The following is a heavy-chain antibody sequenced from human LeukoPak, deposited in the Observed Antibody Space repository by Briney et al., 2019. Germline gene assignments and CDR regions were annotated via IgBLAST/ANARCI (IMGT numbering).Heavy chain of an antibody. CDR3: AGDGGNEAFDY. CDR2: IYYSGSP. CDR1: GGSISSSY. Sequence: PSETLSLTCTVSGGSISSSYWNWIRQPPGKGLEWIGYIYYSGSPNYNPSLKSRVTISVDTSKNQFSLKLTSVTAADTAVYYCAGDGGNEAFDYWGQGNLVTVSS. D-gene: IGHD4-23*01. V-gene: IGHV4-59*01. J-gene: IGHJ4*02.